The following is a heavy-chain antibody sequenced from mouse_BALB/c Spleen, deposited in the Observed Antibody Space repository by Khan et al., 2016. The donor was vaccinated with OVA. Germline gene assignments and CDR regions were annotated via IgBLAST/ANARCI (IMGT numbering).Heavy chain of an antibody. Sequence: QVQLQQSGAELVKPGASVKLSCKTSGYTFTSYWIQWVKQRPGQGLGWIGQIFPGPGTTYYNENFKGKATLTVDTSSSTAYMQLSSLTSEDSAVYFCARGYFGNYEFVYWGQGTLVTVSP. CDR3: ARGYFGNYEFVY. D-gene: IGHD2-1*01. CDR1: GYTFTSYW. CDR2: IFPGPGTT. V-gene: IGHV1S132*01. J-gene: IGHJ3*01.